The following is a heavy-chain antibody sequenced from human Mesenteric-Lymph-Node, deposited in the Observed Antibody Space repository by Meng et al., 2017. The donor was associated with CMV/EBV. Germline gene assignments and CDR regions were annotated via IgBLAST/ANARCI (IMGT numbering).Heavy chain of an antibody. V-gene: IGHV2-5*01. D-gene: IGHD3-22*01. CDR1: LSTSEVA. CDR2: IYWNDDK. J-gene: IGHJ4*02. Sequence: LSTSEVAVGWIRQPPEKALEWLALIYWNDDKRYSPSLKSRLTITKDTSKNQVVLTMTNMDPVDTATYYCAHSDSSGYYYVLDYWGQGTLVTVSS. CDR3: AHSDSSGYYYVLDY.